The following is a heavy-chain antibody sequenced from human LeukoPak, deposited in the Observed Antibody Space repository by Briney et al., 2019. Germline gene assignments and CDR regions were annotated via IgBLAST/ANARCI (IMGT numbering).Heavy chain of an antibody. D-gene: IGHD6-13*01. CDR2: IYPGDSDT. V-gene: IGHV5-51*01. CDR1: GYSFTSYW. CDR3: VRPRSSWYDWFDP. Sequence: GESLKISCKGSGYSFTSYWIGWVRQMPGKGLEWMGIIYPGDSDTRYSPSFQGQVTISADKSISTAYLQWSSLKASDTAMYYCVRPRSSWYDWFDPWGQGTPVTVSS. J-gene: IGHJ5*02.